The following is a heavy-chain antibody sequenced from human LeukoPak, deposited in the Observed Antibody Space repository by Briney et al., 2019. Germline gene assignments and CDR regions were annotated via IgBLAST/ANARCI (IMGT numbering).Heavy chain of an antibody. CDR3: AKVDSLADFFDY. CDR2: ISGDGRDI. V-gene: IGHV3-23*01. Sequence: GGSLRLSCAASAFTFSSYGMSWVRQAPGKGLEWVSAISGDGRDIFYADAVKGRFTISRGNSKNTLYLQMNSLRAEDTAVYYCAKVDSLADFFDYWGQGTLVTVSS. J-gene: IGHJ4*02. CDR1: AFTFSSYG. D-gene: IGHD2-2*03.